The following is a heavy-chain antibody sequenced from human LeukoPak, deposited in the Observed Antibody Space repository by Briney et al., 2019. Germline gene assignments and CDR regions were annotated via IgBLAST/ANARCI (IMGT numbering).Heavy chain of an antibody. J-gene: IGHJ4*02. CDR1: GFTFSSYA. CDR3: ARHRGVVPFDY. Sequence: QPGGSLRLSCAASGFTFSSYAMSWVRQAPGKGLEWVSAISGSGGSTYYADSVKGRFTISRGNAKNSLYLQMNSLRAEDTAVYYCARHRGVVPFDYWGQGTLVTVSS. D-gene: IGHD3-3*01. V-gene: IGHV3-23*01. CDR2: ISGSGGST.